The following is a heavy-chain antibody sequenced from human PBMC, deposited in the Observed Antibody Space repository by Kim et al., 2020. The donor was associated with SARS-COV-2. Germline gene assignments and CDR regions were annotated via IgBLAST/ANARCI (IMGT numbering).Heavy chain of an antibody. CDR3: ARGMDVVVPAATHFDY. J-gene: IGHJ4*02. CDR2: IYYSGST. V-gene: IGHV4-31*03. Sequence: SETLSLTCTVSGGSISSGGYYWSWIRQHPGKGLEWIGYIYYSGSTYYNPSLKSRVTISVDTSKNQFSLKLSSVTAADTAVYYCARGMDVVVPAATHFDYWGQGTLVTVSS. D-gene: IGHD2-2*01. CDR1: GGSISSGGYY.